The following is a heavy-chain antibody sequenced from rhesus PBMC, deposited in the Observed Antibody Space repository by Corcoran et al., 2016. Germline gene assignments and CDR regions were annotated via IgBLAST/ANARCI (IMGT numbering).Heavy chain of an antibody. CDR3: ARRDTATAYFDY. J-gene: IGHJ4*01. D-gene: IGHD5-12*01. Sequence: QVQLQESGPGLVKPSETLSLICAVSGYSISSGYGWSWIRQPPGKGLEWSGYIGGTSGITNYNPALTSRVTISKDTAKNQFSLKLTSVTAADTAVYYCARRDTATAYFDYWGQGVLVTVSS. CDR1: GYSISSGYG. CDR2: IGGTSGIT. V-gene: IGHV4-127*01.